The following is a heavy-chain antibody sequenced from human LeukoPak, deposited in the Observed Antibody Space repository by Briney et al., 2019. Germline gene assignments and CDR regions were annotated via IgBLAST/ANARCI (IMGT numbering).Heavy chain of an antibody. Sequence: GASLRLSCAASGFTFSNYAMSWVRQAPGKGLEWVSAVSGRDTSTYYADSVKGRFTISRDNSKNTLYLQMNSLSAEDTAIYYCAKWGDYDVLTGYYDSDYWGQGTLVTVSS. D-gene: IGHD3-9*01. CDR2: VSGRDTST. CDR3: AKWGDYDVLTGYYDSDY. V-gene: IGHV3-23*01. J-gene: IGHJ4*02. CDR1: GFTFSNYA.